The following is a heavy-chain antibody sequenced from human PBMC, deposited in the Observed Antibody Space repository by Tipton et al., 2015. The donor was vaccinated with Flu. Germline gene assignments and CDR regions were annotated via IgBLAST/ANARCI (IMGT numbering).Heavy chain of an antibody. Sequence: SLRLSCAASGFTFDDYAMHWVRQAPGKGLEWVSGISWNSGSIGYADSVKGRFTISRDNAKNSLYLQMNSLRAEDTALYYCAKGLTDDYYDSSGYLFWGRGPLVPVSS. CDR1: GFTFDDYA. D-gene: IGHD3-22*01. CDR2: ISWNSGSI. CDR3: AKGLTDDYYDSSGYLF. V-gene: IGHV3-9*01. J-gene: IGHJ4*02.